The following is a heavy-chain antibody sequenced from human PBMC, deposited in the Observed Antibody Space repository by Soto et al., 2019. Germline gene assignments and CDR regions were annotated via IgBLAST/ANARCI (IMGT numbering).Heavy chain of an antibody. V-gene: IGHV3-23*01. D-gene: IGHD2-15*01. Sequence: GGSLRLSCAASGFTFSSYAMSWVRQAPGKGLEWVSAISGSGGSTYYADSVKGRFTISRENSKNTLYLQMNSLRAEDTAVYYCAKDGRVCSGGSCYWGVYYYYGMDVWGQGTTVTVSS. CDR2: ISGSGGST. CDR3: AKDGRVCSGGSCYWGVYYYYGMDV. CDR1: GFTFSSYA. J-gene: IGHJ6*02.